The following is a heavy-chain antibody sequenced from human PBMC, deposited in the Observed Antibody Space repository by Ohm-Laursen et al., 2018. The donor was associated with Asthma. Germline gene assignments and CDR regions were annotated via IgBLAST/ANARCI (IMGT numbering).Heavy chain of an antibody. Sequence: SLRLSCTASGFTFSSYGMHWVRQAPGKGLEWVAVIWYDGSNKYYADSVKGRFTISRDNSKNTLYLQMNSLRAEDTAVYYCARNYYDHWSGSYTPVAYWGQGTLVTVSS. CDR2: IWYDGSNK. J-gene: IGHJ4*02. D-gene: IGHD3-3*01. CDR3: ARNYYDHWSGSYTPVAY. CDR1: GFTFSSYG. V-gene: IGHV3-33*01.